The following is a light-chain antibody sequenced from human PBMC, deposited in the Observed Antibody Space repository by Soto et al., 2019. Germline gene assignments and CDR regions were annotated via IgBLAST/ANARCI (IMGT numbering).Light chain of an antibody. CDR3: QQYHSSPWT. J-gene: IGKJ1*01. V-gene: IGKV3-20*01. CDR2: GAF. Sequence: EIVLTQSPGTLSLSPWESATLSCRASQSIPNNNLAWYQQNPGQAPRLLFYGAFNRASGIPDRFSGSGSGTDFTLTISRVEPVDFAVYSCQQYHSSPWTFGQGTKVDIK. CDR1: QSIPNNN.